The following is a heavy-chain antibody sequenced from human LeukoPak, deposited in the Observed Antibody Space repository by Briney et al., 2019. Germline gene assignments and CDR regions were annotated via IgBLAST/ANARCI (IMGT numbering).Heavy chain of an antibody. J-gene: IGHJ6*03. V-gene: IGHV3-23*01. CDR3: AILPGKGIEAGAMLDV. Sequence: PGGSLRLSCTASGFTFSRYPINWVRQAPGKGLDWVSAISAGGGTTYYADSVKGRFTASRDNYENRVYLQMNSLRVEDTAVYYCAILPGKGIEAGAMLDVWGKGTSVT. CDR2: ISAGGGTT. D-gene: IGHD6-13*01. CDR1: GFTFSRYP.